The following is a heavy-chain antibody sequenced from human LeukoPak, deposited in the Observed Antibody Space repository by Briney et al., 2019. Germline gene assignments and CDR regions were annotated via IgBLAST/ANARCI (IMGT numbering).Heavy chain of an antibody. D-gene: IGHD4-23*01. CDR2: IYTSGST. V-gene: IGHV4-4*07. Sequence: SETLSLTCTVSGGSISSYYWSWIRQPAGKGLEWIGRIYTSGSTNYNPSLKSRVTMSVDTSKNQFSLKLSSVTAADTAVYYCARETTTVVTPGYFQHWSQGTLVTVSS. CDR3: ARETTTVVTPGYFQH. J-gene: IGHJ1*01. CDR1: GGSISSYY.